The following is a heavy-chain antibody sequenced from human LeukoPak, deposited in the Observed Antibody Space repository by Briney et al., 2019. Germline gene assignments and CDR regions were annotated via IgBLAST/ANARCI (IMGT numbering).Heavy chain of an antibody. CDR2: INWKSDKI. Sequence: GGSLRLSCAGSGYIFDEYAMHWVRQAPGKGLEWVSGINWKSDKIGYADSVRGRFTISRDNSKNSLYLQMNSLRVEDTALYYCAKDRYCTSSSCPIDYWGQGTMVTVSS. V-gene: IGHV3-9*01. D-gene: IGHD2-2*01. J-gene: IGHJ4*02. CDR3: AKDRYCTSSSCPIDY. CDR1: GYIFDEYA.